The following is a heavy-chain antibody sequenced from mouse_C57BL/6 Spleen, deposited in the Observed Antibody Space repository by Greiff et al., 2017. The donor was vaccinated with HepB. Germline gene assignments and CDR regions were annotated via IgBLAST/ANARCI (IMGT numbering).Heavy chain of an antibody. D-gene: IGHD1-1*01. J-gene: IGHJ4*01. CDR2: IYPGSGST. CDR1: GYTFTSYW. CDR3: AREFYYGSSYDAMDY. V-gene: IGHV1-55*01. Sequence: VQLQQSGAELVKPGASVKMSCKASGYTFTSYWITWVKQRPGQGLEWIGDIYPGSGSTNYNEKFKSKATLTVDTSSSTAYMQLSSLTSEDSAVYYFAREFYYGSSYDAMDYWGQGTSVTVSS.